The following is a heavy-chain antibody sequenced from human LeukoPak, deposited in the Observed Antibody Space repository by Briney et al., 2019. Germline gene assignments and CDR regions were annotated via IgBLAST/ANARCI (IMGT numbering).Heavy chain of an antibody. Sequence: GGSLRLSCAASGFTFDDYTMHWVRQAPGKGLEWVSLISWDGGSTYYADSVKGRFTISRDNSKNSLYLQVNSLRTEDTALYYCAKGIGGPYYYYYGMDVWGQGATVTVSS. J-gene: IGHJ6*02. CDR1: GFTFDDYT. CDR3: AKGIGGPYYYYYGMDV. CDR2: ISWDGGST. V-gene: IGHV3-43*01.